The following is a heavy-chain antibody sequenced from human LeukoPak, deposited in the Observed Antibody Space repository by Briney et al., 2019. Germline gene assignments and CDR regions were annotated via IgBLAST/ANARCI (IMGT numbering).Heavy chain of an antibody. V-gene: IGHV3-7*01. CDR2: INQGGSEE. D-gene: IGHD1-26*01. CDR1: GFTFNTYW. J-gene: IGHJ4*02. Sequence: GGSLRLFCAASGFTFNTYWMSWVRQAPGKGLEWVANINQGGSEEYYVDSVKGRFTISRDNAKNSLYLQMNSLRAEDTAVYYCARGCGSLSLGYWGQGTLVAVSS. CDR3: ARGCGSLSLGY.